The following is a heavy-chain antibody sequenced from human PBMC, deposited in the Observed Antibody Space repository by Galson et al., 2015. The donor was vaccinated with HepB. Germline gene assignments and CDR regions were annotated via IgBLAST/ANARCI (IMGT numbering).Heavy chain of an antibody. D-gene: IGHD5-12*01. V-gene: IGHV3-7*03. Sequence: SLRLSCAASGFTFSSYRMSWVRQAPGKGLEWVANIKQDGSEKYYVDSVKGRFTISRDNAKNSLYLQMNSLRAEDTAVYYCARDQGGYDQSWFDPWGQGTLVTVSS. CDR1: GFTFSSYR. CDR2: IKQDGSEK. J-gene: IGHJ5*02. CDR3: ARDQGGYDQSWFDP.